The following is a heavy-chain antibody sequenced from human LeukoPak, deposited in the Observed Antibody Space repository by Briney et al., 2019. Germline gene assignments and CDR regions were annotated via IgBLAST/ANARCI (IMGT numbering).Heavy chain of an antibody. V-gene: IGHV3-23*01. CDR2: ISGSGGRR. J-gene: IGHJ4*02. CDR3: AKGYYYGSGSYSTFDY. Sequence: PGGSLRLSCAASGFTFSSHALSWLRQAPGTRLEWLSTISGSGGRRYYADSVKGRFTISRDNSKNTRYVQMSSLRADDTAVYYCAKGYYYGSGSYSTFDYWGQGTLVTVSS. D-gene: IGHD3-10*01. CDR1: GFTFSSHA.